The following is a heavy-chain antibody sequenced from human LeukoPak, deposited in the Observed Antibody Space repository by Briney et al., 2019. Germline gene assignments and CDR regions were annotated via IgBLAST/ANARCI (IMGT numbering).Heavy chain of an antibody. Sequence: KPSETLSLTCTVSGGSISSYYWSWIRQPPGKGLEWIGEIYHSGSTNYNPSLKSRVTISVDKSKNQFSLKLSSVTAADTAVYYCARRQQQLVFDYWGQGTLVTVSS. V-gene: IGHV4-59*12. J-gene: IGHJ4*02. CDR1: GGSISSYY. CDR3: ARRQQQLVFDY. D-gene: IGHD6-13*01. CDR2: IYHSGST.